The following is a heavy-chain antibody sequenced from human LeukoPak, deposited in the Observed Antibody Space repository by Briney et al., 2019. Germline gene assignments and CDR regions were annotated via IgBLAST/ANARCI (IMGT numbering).Heavy chain of an antibody. CDR1: GYTFTSYD. V-gene: IGHV1-8*03. Sequence: ASVKVSCKASGYTFTSYDINWVRQATGQGLEWMGWMNPNSGNTGYAQKFQGRVTITRNTSISTAYMELSSLRSEDTAVYYCARAWSTDYYMDVWGKGTTVTVSS. J-gene: IGHJ6*03. D-gene: IGHD1-1*01. CDR2: MNPNSGNT. CDR3: ARAWSTDYYMDV.